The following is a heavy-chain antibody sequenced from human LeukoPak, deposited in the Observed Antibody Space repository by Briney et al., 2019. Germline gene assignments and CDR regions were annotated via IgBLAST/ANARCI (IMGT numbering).Heavy chain of an antibody. CDR1: GGSISSGDYY. V-gene: IGHV4-39*07. D-gene: IGHD3-22*01. Sequence: PSETLSLTCTVSGGSISSGDYYWSWIRQPPGKGLEWIGEINHSGSTNYNPSLKSRVTISVDTSKNQFSLKLSSVTAADTAVYYCARAGRVTMTLGYWGQGTLVTVSS. CDR3: ARAGRVTMTLGY. J-gene: IGHJ4*02. CDR2: INHSGST.